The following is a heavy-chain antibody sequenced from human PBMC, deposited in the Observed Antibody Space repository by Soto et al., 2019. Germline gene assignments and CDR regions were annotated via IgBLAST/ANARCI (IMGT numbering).Heavy chain of an antibody. J-gene: IGHJ2*01. D-gene: IGHD6-13*01. Sequence: SETLSLTCSVSGASISSFNWNRVRQPAGKGPEWVGRLTIAGTINYNPSLKSRITMSMDTSKNHISLHLRSVTAADTAIYYCARDRGEYTSSWFWYFSHWGHGTLVTVS. CDR2: LTIAGTI. V-gene: IGHV4-4*07. CDR3: ARDRGEYTSSWFWYFSH. CDR1: GASISSFN.